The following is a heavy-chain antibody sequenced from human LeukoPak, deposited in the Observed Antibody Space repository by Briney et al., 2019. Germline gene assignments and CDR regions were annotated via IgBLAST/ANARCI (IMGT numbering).Heavy chain of an antibody. J-gene: IGHJ4*02. Sequence: GGSLRLSCAASGFTFSRYAMSWVRQAPGKGLEWVSAISGSGGSTYYADSVKGRFTISRDNSKNTLYLQMNSLRAEDTAVYYCAKDPTSVLVVVSLLHWGQGTLVTVSS. CDR1: GFTFSRYA. CDR2: ISGSGGST. D-gene: IGHD3-22*01. CDR3: AKDPTSVLVVVSLLH. V-gene: IGHV3-23*01.